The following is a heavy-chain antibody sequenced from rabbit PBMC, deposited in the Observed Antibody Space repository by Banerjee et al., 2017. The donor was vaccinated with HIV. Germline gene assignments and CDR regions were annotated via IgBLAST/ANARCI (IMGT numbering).Heavy chain of an antibody. CDR2: IYNGDGST. CDR3: ARDLASSSGYYDL. CDR1: GFSFSSSYW. V-gene: IGHV1S45*01. Sequence: QEQLEESGGDLVKPEGSLTLTCTASGFSFSSSYWICWVRQAPGKGPEWIACIYNGDGSTYYASWAKGRFSISKTSSSTVTLQMTSLTVADTATYFCARDLASSSGYYDLWGPGTLVTVS. J-gene: IGHJ6*01. D-gene: IGHD1-1*01.